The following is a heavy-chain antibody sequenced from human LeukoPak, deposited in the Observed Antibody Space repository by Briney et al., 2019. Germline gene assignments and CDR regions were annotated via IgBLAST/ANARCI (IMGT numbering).Heavy chain of an antibody. V-gene: IGHV4-34*01. J-gene: IGHJ5*02. Sequence: PSETLSLTCVVYGGSFSGYYWSWIRQPPGKGLEWIGEINRSGSTNYNPSLKSRVTISVDTSKNQFSLKLSSVTAADTAVYYCARAAAAGNWFDPWGQGTLVTVSS. CDR3: ARAAAAGNWFDP. CDR2: INRSGST. CDR1: GGSFSGYY. D-gene: IGHD6-13*01.